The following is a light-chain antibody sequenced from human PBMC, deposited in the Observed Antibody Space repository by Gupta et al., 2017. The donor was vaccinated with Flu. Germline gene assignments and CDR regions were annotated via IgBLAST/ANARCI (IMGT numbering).Light chain of an antibody. CDR3: SSYTGSGTV. CDR2: EVS. CDR1: SSDVGAYNY. Sequence: QSALTQPASVSGSPGQSITLSCTGTSSDVGAYNYVSWYQQHPGEAPKLMIYEVSYRPSGISNRFSGSKSGNTASLTISGLQAGDEADYYCSSYTGSGTVFGGGTKVAVL. J-gene: IGLJ3*02. V-gene: IGLV2-14*01.